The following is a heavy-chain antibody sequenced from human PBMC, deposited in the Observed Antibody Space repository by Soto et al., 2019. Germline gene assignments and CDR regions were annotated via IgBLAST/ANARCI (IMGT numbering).Heavy chain of an antibody. CDR1: GFTCGDYY. CDR3: ARDYSSSRYYGMDV. J-gene: IGHJ6*02. CDR2: ISSSGSTI. D-gene: IGHD6-6*01. V-gene: IGHV3-11*01. Sequence: AGGSMRLSCKASGFTCGDYYMSWIRQAPGKGLEWVSYISSSGSTIYYADSVKGRFTISRDNAKDSLYLQMNSLRAEDTAVYYCARDYSSSRYYGMDVWGQGTTVTVSS.